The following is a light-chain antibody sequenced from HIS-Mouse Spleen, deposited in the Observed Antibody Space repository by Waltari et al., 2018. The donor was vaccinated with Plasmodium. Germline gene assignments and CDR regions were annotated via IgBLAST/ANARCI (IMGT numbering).Light chain of an antibody. CDR2: ADS. CDR1: ALPKKY. J-gene: IGLJ3*02. CDR3: YSTDSSGNHRV. V-gene: IGLV3-10*01. Sequence: SYELTPPPSVSVSPGQTARITCPGDALPKKYASWYQQKSGQAPVLVIYADSKRPSGIPERFSGSSSGTMPTLTISGAQVEDEADYYCYSTDSSGNHRVFGGGTKLTVL.